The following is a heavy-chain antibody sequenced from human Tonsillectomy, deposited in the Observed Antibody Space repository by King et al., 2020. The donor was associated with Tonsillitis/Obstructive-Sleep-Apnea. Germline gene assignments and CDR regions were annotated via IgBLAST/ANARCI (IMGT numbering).Heavy chain of an antibody. CDR1: GFTFSSYA. CDR3: ARDNSGWPFYYIDY. Sequence: VQLVESGGGVVQPGRSLRLSCAASGFTFSSYALHWVRQAPCKGLEWVAVISYDGSNNYYADSVKGRFTISRDNSKNTLFLQMNSLRAEDTALYYCARDNSGWPFYYIDYWGQGTLVPVSS. J-gene: IGHJ4*02. CDR2: ISYDGSNN. V-gene: IGHV3-30*01. D-gene: IGHD6-19*01.